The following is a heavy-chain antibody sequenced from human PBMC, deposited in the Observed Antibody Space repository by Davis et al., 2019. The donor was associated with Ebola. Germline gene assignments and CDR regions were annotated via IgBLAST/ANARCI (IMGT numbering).Heavy chain of an antibody. CDR2: TYYRSKWYN. CDR1: GDSVSSHSAA. D-gene: IGHD6-13*01. V-gene: IGHV6-1*01. J-gene: IGHJ4*02. CDR3: ARDPRFVIGSSWYFDY. Sequence: SQTLSLTCAISGDSVSSHSAAWNWIRQSPSRGLEWLGRTYYRSKWYNDYAVSVKSRITINPDTSKNQFSLQLNSVTPEDTAVYYCARDPRFVIGSSWYFDYWGQGTLVTVSS.